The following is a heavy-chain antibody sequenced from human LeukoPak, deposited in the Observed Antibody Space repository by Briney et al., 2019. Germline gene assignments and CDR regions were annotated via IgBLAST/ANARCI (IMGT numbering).Heavy chain of an antibody. J-gene: IGHJ4*02. V-gene: IGHV1-18*01. CDR1: GYTFTSYG. CDR2: ISAYNGST. D-gene: IGHD6-13*01. Sequence: ASVKVSCKASGYTFTSYGISWVRQAPGQGLEWMGWISAYNGSTNYAQKLQGRVTMTTDTSTSTAYMELRSLRSDDTAVYYCATVWNAAAAGTPFDYWGQGTLVTVSS. CDR3: ATVWNAAAAGTPFDY.